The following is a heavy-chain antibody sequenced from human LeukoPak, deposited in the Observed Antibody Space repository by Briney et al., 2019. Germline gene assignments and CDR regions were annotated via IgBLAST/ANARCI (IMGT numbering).Heavy chain of an antibody. CDR2: ISDDGDTT. Sequence: GGSLRLSCAASGFSFRSYVMSWVRQAPGKGLEWVSAISDDGDTTYYADSVEARFTISRDNSKNTVFLQMNSLRAEDTAVYYCARHDRSMRFFDYWGQGTLVTVSS. CDR1: GFSFRSYV. D-gene: IGHD1-1*01. CDR3: ARHDRSMRFFDY. V-gene: IGHV3-23*01. J-gene: IGHJ4*02.